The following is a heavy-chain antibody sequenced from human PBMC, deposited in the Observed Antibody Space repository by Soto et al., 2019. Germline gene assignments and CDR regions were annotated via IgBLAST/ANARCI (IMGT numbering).Heavy chain of an antibody. CDR3: AVHSMAVVPEY. J-gene: IGHJ4*02. CDR1: GGSVNSGSYY. V-gene: IGHV4-61*01. D-gene: IGHD3-22*01. CDR2: IYYSGST. Sequence: ASETLSLTCTVSGGSVNSGSYYWSWIRQPPGKGLEWIGYIYYSGSTNYNPSLKSRVTMSVDTSTNQLSLTLSSMTPADTAVYYCAVHSMAVVPEYWGQGTLVTVSS.